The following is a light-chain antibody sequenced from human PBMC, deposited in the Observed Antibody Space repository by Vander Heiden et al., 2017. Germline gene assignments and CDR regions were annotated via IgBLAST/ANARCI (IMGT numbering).Light chain of an antibody. CDR1: SLSTYY. Sequence: SSELTQDPAVSVALGQTVRITCQGDSLSTYYVNWYQKKPGQAPVLVIYGITNRPSGIPDRFSCSTSGATASLTITGAQAEDEADDYCYSRHNSGHHLFVFGGGTKLTFL. V-gene: IGLV3-19*01. CDR2: GIT. J-gene: IGLJ3*02. CDR3: YSRHNSGHHLFV.